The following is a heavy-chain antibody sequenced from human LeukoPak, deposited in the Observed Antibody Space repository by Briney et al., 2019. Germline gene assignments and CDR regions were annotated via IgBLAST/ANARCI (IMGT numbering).Heavy chain of an antibody. CDR3: ARETSRYSSSKTEGRALDY. D-gene: IGHD6-13*01. Sequence: PSETLSLTCTVSGGSISSYCWSWIRQPAGKGLEWIGRIYTSGSTNYNPSLKSRVTMSVDTSKNQFSLKLSSVTAADTAVYYCARETSRYSSSKTEGRALDYWGQGTLVTVSS. J-gene: IGHJ4*02. V-gene: IGHV4-4*07. CDR1: GGSISSYC. CDR2: IYTSGST.